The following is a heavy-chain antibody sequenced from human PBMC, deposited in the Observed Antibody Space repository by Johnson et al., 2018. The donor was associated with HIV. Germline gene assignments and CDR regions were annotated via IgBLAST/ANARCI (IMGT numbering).Heavy chain of an antibody. D-gene: IGHD1-26*01. V-gene: IGHV3-7*01. J-gene: IGHJ3*01. CDR2: INQDGSEK. Sequence: EVQLVESGGGLVQPGGSLRLSCAASGFTVSSNYMSWVRQAPGRGLEWVANINQDGSEKYYVDSVKGRFTISRDNSKNTLYLQMNSLTPEDTAVYYCASLGGLGGFDVWGQGTMVTVSS. CDR3: ASLGGLGGFDV. CDR1: GFTVSSNY.